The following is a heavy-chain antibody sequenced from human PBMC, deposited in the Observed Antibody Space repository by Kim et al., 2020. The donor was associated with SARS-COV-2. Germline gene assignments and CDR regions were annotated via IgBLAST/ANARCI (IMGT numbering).Heavy chain of an antibody. CDR2: ISSDGGST. CDR3: ARVGYSSGWYFDY. V-gene: IGHV3-64*01. Sequence: GGSLRLSCVASGFSFSSYTMHWVRQAPGKGLEYVSAISSDGGSTYYANSVKGRFTISRDNSKNTLYLQMGSLRAEDMAVYYCARVGYSSGWYFDYWCQGTLVTVSS. CDR1: GFSFSSYT. D-gene: IGHD6-19*01. J-gene: IGHJ4*02.